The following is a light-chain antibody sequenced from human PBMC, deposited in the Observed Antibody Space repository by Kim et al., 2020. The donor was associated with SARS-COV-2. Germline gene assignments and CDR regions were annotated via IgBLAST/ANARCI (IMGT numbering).Light chain of an antibody. CDR1: QSIRSW. CDR3: QQYVSLSP. CDR2: EAS. J-gene: IGKJ2*01. Sequence: DIHMTQSPSTLSASAGDSVTIACRASQSIRSWLAWYQQKPGKAPKLLIHEASILEDGVPSRFSGSGYGTDFTLTISGLQPDDSATYYCQQYVSLSPFGQGTKLEI. V-gene: IGKV1-5*01.